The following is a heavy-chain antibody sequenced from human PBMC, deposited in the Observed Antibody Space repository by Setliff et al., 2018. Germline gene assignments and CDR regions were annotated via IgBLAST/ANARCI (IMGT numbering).Heavy chain of an antibody. CDR2: ISSSSSPI. Sequence: RGSLRLSCAASGFSFSSYSMNWVRQAPGKGLEWVSYISSSSSPIDYADSVKGRFIISRDNAKNSLYLQMNSLRVEDTAVYYCVKVGIFGGGYFDFWGQGTPVTVSS. CDR3: VKVGIFGGGYFDF. J-gene: IGHJ4*02. D-gene: IGHD3-3*01. V-gene: IGHV3-48*01. CDR1: GFSFSSYS.